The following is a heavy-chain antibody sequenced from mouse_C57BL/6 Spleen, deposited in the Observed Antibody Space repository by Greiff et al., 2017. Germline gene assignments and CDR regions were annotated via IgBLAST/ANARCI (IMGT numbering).Heavy chain of an antibody. V-gene: IGHV1-53*01. D-gene: IGHD1-1*01. CDR3: ARLLRRSRDY. J-gene: IGHJ2*01. Sequence: VQLLQPGTELVKPGASVKLSCKASGFTFTSYWMHWVQQRPGQGLEWIGNINPSNGGTYYTDKVTSKATLTVAKSYSTVYMQLSSLTSEDSAVYYCARLLRRSRDYWGQGTTLTVSS. CDR2: INPSNGGT. CDR1: GFTFTSYW.